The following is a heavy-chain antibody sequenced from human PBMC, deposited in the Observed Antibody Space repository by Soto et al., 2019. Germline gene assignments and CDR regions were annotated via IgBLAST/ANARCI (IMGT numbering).Heavy chain of an antibody. V-gene: IGHV3-21*01. CDR1: GFTFSSYS. J-gene: IGHJ3*02. Sequence: EVQLVESGGGLVKPGGSLRLSCAASGFTFSSYSMNWVRQAPGKGLEWVSSISSSSRYIYYADSVKGRFTISRDNAKNSLYLQMNSLRAEDTAVYYCARDRQTMVTCAFDIWGQGTMVTVSS. CDR3: ARDRQTMVTCAFDI. CDR2: ISSSSRYI. D-gene: IGHD5-18*01.